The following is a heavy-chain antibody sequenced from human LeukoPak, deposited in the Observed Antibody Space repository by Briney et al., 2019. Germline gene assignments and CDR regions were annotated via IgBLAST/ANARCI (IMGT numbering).Heavy chain of an antibody. CDR3: ARGGGLDV. CDR1: GFTFSSSV. D-gene: IGHD3-16*01. CDR2: ISTSDGSA. Sequence: PGGSLRLSCAASGFTFSSSVMSWVRQAPGKGLEWVSSISTSDGSAYYVDSVKGRFTISRDNSKNTLYLQMNSLRAEDTAVYFCARGGGLDVWGQGATVTVSS. J-gene: IGHJ6*02. V-gene: IGHV3-23*01.